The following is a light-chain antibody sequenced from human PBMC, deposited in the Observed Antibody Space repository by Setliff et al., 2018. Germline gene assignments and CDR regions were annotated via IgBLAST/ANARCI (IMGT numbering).Light chain of an antibody. CDR3: QQYTTVPRT. CDR2: DVS. J-gene: IGKJ1*01. CDR1: QNIIGNS. Sequence: LSPGQRVTLSCRTSQNIIGNSLAWYQQKPGQAPRLLMFDVSKRATGIPDRFSGSGSGTDFTLTINRLEPEDFAVYFCQQYTTVPRTFGQGTKVDIK. V-gene: IGKV3-20*01.